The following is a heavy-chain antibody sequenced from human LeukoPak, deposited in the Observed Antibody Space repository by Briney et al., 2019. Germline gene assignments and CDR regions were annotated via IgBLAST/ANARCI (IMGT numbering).Heavy chain of an antibody. CDR3: ARDGVSSSWYRYYCGMDV. CDR1: GFTFSSYS. Sequence: GGSLRLSCAASGFTFSSYSMNWVRQAPGKGLGWVSSISSSSSYIYYADSVKGRFTISRDNAKNSLYLQMNSLRAEDTAVYYCARDGVSSSWYRYYCGMDVWGQGTTVTVSS. J-gene: IGHJ6*02. CDR2: ISSSSSYI. D-gene: IGHD6-13*01. V-gene: IGHV3-21*01.